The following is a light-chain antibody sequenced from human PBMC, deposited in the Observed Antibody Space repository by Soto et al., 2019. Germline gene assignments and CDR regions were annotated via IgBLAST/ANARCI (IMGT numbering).Light chain of an antibody. Sequence: DIQMTQSPSSLSALVGDRVTITCRASQSISSYLNWYQQKLGKAPNLLIYAASSLQSGVPSRFSGSGSGTDFTHTISRLQPEHFATYYCQQSYSTPYTFGPGTKLEIK. J-gene: IGKJ2*01. CDR2: AAS. V-gene: IGKV1-39*01. CDR1: QSISSY. CDR3: QQSYSTPYT.